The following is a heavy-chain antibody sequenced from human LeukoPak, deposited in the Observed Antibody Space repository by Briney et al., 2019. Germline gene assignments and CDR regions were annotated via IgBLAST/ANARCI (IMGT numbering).Heavy chain of an antibody. CDR3: ARHAYYDFWSGYRDLPYYFDY. Sequence: SETLSLTCTVSGGSISSSSYYWGWIRQPPGKRLEWIGSIYYSGSTYYNPSLQSRVTISVDTSKNQFSLKLSSVTAADTAVYYCARHAYYDFWSGYRDLPYYFDYWGQGTLVTVSS. CDR1: GGSISSSSYY. D-gene: IGHD3-3*01. CDR2: IYYSGST. J-gene: IGHJ4*02. V-gene: IGHV4-39*01.